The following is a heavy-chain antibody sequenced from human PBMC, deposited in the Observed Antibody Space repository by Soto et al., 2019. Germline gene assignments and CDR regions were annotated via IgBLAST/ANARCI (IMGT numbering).Heavy chain of an antibody. Sequence: GSGPTLVNPTQTLTLTCTFSGFSLSTSGMRVSWIRQPPGKALEWLARIDWDDDKFYSTSLKTRLTISKDTSKNQVVLTMTNMDPVDTATYYCARDDSSPGGFDYWGQGTLVTVSS. V-gene: IGHV2-70*04. D-gene: IGHD6-13*01. CDR1: GFSLSTSGMR. CDR3: ARDDSSPGGFDY. J-gene: IGHJ4*02. CDR2: IDWDDDK.